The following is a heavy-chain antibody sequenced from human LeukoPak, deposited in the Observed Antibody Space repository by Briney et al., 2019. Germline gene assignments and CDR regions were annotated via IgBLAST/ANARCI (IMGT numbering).Heavy chain of an antibody. CDR1: GGSISSGGYY. CDR3: ARDSSGYYYFDY. J-gene: IGHJ4*02. CDR2: IYYSGST. V-gene: IGHV4-31*03. Sequence: SQTLSLTRTVSGGSISSGGYYWSWIRQHPGTGLEWIGYIYYSGSTYYNPSLKSRVTISVDTSKNQFSLKLSSVTAADTAVYYCARDSSGYYYFDYWGQGTLVTVSS. D-gene: IGHD3-22*01.